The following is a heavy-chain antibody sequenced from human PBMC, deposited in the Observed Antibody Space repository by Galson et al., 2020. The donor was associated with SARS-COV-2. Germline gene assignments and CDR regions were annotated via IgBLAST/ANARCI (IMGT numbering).Heavy chain of an antibody. CDR2: ISSSGSTI. D-gene: IGHD1-26*01. Sequence: GESLKISCAASGFTFSSYEMNWVRQAPGKGLEWVSYISSSGSTIYYADSVKGRFTISRDNSKNTLYLQMNSLRAEDTAVYYCAKDRDSGRGAGYGMDVWGQGTTVTVSS. V-gene: IGHV3-48*03. CDR3: AKDRDSGRGAGYGMDV. CDR1: GFTFSSYE. J-gene: IGHJ6*02.